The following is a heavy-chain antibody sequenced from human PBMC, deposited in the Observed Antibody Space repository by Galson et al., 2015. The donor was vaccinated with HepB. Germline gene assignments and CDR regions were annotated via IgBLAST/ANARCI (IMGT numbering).Heavy chain of an antibody. Sequence: SVTVSCKASGSTFTGYSMHWVRQAPGQGLEWMGWINPNSGGTNYAQKFQGRVTMTRDTSISTAYMELSRLRSDDTAVYYCGTIASDAFDIWGQGTMVTVSS. CDR2: INPNSGGT. D-gene: IGHD2-15*01. CDR1: GSTFTGYS. V-gene: IGHV1-2*02. J-gene: IGHJ3*02. CDR3: GTIASDAFDI.